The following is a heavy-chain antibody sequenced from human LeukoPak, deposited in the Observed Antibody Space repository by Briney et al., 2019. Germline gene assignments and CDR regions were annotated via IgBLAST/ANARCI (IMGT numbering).Heavy chain of an antibody. J-gene: IGHJ4*02. D-gene: IGHD5-24*01. CDR3: AKSGYNRFDY. CDR2: FSGSGGGT. Sequence: GGSLRLSCAASGFTFSSYEMNWVRQAPGKGLEWVSAFSGSGGGTYYADSVKGRFTISRDNSKNTLYLQMNSLRAEDTALYFCAKSGYNRFDYWGQGTLVTVFS. V-gene: IGHV3-23*01. CDR1: GFTFSSYE.